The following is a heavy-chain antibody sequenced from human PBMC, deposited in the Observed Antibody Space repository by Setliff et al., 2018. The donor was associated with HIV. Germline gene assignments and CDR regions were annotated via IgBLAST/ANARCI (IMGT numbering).Heavy chain of an antibody. Sequence: SETLSLTCTVSGGSVSSGTYYWGWIRQPPGKGLEWIGNIFYSGTTYYNPSLQRRVTMSVDRSKNHFSLNLSSVTAADTAVYYGARHRVEQRVSVGMDVWGQGTTVTVSS. V-gene: IGHV4-39*07. J-gene: IGHJ6*02. CDR3: ARHRVEQRVSVGMDV. CDR2: IFYSGTT. CDR1: GGSVSSGTYY. D-gene: IGHD1-1*01.